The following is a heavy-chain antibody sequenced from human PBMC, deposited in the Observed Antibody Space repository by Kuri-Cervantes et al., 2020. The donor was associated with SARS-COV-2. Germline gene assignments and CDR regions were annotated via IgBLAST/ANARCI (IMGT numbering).Heavy chain of an antibody. Sequence: GGSLRLSCAASGFTFSSYAMSWVRQAPGKGLEWVSAISGSGGSTYYADSVKGRFTISRDNSNNTLYLQMNSLRAEGTAVYYWSSGYYDFWRGYETPYYYYGMDVWGQGTTVTVSS. CDR3: SSGYYDFWRGYETPYYYYGMDV. D-gene: IGHD3-3*01. CDR2: ISGSGGST. CDR1: GFTFSSYA. J-gene: IGHJ6*02. V-gene: IGHV3-23*01.